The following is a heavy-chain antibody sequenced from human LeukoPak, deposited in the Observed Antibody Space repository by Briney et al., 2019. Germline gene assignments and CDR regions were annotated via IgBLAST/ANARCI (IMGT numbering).Heavy chain of an antibody. J-gene: IGHJ4*02. V-gene: IGHV3-7*01. CDR3: ARKNYGDYEPFFDY. CDR2: IKQDGSEK. Sequence: GSLRLSCAASGFTFSSYWMSWVRQAPGKGLEWVANIKQDGSEKYYVDSVKGRFTISRDNAKNSLYLQMNSLRAEDTAVYYCARKNYGDYEPFFDYWGQGTLVTVSS. CDR1: GFTFSSYW. D-gene: IGHD4-17*01.